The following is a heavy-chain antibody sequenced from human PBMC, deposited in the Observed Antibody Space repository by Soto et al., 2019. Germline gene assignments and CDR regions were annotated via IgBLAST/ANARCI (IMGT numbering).Heavy chain of an antibody. V-gene: IGHV5-51*01. J-gene: IGHJ5*02. D-gene: IGHD6-6*01. CDR2: IYPGDSDT. CDR1: GYSFTSYW. Sequence: PGESLKISCKGSGYSFTSYWIAWVRQMPGKGLEWMGIIYPGDSDTRYSPSFQGQVTISADKSISTVYLQWSSLKASDTAMYYCARRCIAARPWWFDPWGQGTLVTVSS. CDR3: ARRCIAARPWWFDP.